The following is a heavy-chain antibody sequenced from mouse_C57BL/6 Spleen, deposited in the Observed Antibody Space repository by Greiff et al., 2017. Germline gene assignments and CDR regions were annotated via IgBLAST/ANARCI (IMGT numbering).Heavy chain of an antibody. V-gene: IGHV1-50*01. J-gene: IGHJ2*01. CDR2: IDPSDSYT. Sequence: QVQLQQPGAELVKPGASVKLSCKASGYTFTSYWMQWVKQRPGQGLEWIGEIDPSDSYTNYNQKCKGKATLTVDTSSSTAYMQVSSLTSEDSAVYYCARSGGIDYWGQGTTLTVSS. D-gene: IGHD3-1*01. CDR1: GYTFTSYW. CDR3: ARSGGIDY.